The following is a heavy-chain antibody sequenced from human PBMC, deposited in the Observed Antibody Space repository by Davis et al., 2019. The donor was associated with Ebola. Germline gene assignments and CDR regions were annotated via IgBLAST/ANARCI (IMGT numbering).Heavy chain of an antibody. V-gene: IGHV1-2*06. CDR3: ARLCSSSCPNDY. J-gene: IGHJ4*02. CDR1: GYTFTGYY. CDR2: MNPHSGGT. Sequence: ASVKVSCKASGYTFTGYYMHWVRQAPGQGLEWMGRMNPHSGGTNYAQKFQGRVTMIRDTSISTAYMELSRLTYDDTAVYYCARLCSSSCPNDYWGQGTLITVSS. D-gene: IGHD2-2*01.